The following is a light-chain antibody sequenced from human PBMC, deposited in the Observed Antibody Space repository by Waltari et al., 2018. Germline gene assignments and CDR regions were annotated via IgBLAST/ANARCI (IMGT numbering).Light chain of an antibody. J-gene: IGLJ3*02. Sequence: QSVLTQPPSVSGAPGQRVTISCTGSGSNIGAGYDVHWYQQLPRAAPKLLIYGSTSRPLGLPARVFGSTSGTSASLAITGLQAEDEADYYCQSYDTSLSVVFGGGTKLTVL. CDR2: GST. CDR3: QSYDTSLSVV. V-gene: IGLV1-40*01. CDR1: GSNIGAGYD.